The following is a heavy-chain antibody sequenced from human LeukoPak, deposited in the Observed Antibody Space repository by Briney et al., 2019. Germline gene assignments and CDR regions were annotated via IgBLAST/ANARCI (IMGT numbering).Heavy chain of an antibody. V-gene: IGHV4-59*01. CDR1: GGSISSYY. Sequence: PSETLSLTCTVSGGSISSYYWSWIRQPPGKGLEWVGYSYYSGSTNYNPSLKSRVTISVDTSKNQFSLKLSSVTAADTAVYYCAREYTNVDTAMVSWYFDYWGQGTLVTVSS. D-gene: IGHD5-18*01. J-gene: IGHJ4*02. CDR2: SYYSGST. CDR3: AREYTNVDTAMVSWYFDY.